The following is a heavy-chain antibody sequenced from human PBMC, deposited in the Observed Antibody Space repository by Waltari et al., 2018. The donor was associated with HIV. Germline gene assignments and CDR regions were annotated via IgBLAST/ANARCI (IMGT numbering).Heavy chain of an antibody. CDR2: IKSKSDGGTT. D-gene: IGHD4-17*01. CDR1: GFPFSHDW. J-gene: IGHJ4*02. V-gene: IGHV3-15*01. Sequence: EVQLVESGGGLVKPGGSLCLSCAASGFPFSHDWRGWVRQVPGKWLEWVCRIKSKSDGGTTYAAPVKGRFIISRNDSKNMLYLQMKSLKTEDTAVYYCRTSSDYGDPPVDYWGQGTLVTVSS. CDR3: RTSSDYGDPPVDY.